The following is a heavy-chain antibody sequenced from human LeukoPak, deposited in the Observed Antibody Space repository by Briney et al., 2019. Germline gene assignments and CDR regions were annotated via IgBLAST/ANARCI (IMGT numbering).Heavy chain of an antibody. Sequence: GGSLRLSCAASGFTFSNYWMHWVRQAPGKGLVWVSRINSDGSSASYADSVKGRFTMSRDNAKNTLYLQMNSLRAEDTAVYYCVRGSAAGDYWGQGTLVTGSS. D-gene: IGHD3-10*01. CDR1: GFTFSNYW. CDR2: INSDGSSA. CDR3: VRGSAAGDY. V-gene: IGHV3-74*01. J-gene: IGHJ4*02.